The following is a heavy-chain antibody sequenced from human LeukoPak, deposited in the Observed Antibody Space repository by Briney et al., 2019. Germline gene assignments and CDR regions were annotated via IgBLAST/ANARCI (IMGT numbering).Heavy chain of an antibody. CDR3: ARGLGGTGDH. D-gene: IGHD3-10*01. CDR1: GFTFNIYS. J-gene: IGHJ4*02. Sequence: PGGSLRLSCAASGFTFNIYSMNWVRQAPGKGLEWVSSISGTSNYIYYADSVKGRFTISRDNAKNSLYLHMNSLRAEDTAVYYCARGLGGTGDHWGQGTLVTVSS. V-gene: IGHV3-21*01. CDR2: ISGTSNYI.